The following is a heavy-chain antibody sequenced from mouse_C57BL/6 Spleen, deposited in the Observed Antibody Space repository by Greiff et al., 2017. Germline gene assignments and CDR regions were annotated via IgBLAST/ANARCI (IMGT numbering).Heavy chain of an antibody. Sequence: QVQLQQSGPELVKPGASVKISCKASGYAFSSSWMNWVKQRPGKGLEWIGRIYPGDGDTNYNGKFKGKATLTADKSSSTAYMQLSSLTSEDSAVYCCAREGRGYFDYWGQGTTLTVSS. J-gene: IGHJ2*01. CDR3: AREGRGYFDY. CDR1: GYAFSSSW. CDR2: IYPGDGDT. V-gene: IGHV1-82*01. D-gene: IGHD3-3*01.